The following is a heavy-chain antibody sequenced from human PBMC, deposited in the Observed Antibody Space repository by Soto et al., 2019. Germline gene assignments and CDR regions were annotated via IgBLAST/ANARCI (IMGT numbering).Heavy chain of an antibody. Sequence: QVHLLLQSGAEVKKPGSSVKVSCKASGGTPSNSAISWVRQAPGQGLEWMGGIIPVFGLVKYAQNFQGRVTITADECSNTAYMELSSLRLEDTAVYYCAGGLIVVVGGRAYYGMDVWGQGTTVTVSS. V-gene: IGHV1-69*01. J-gene: IGHJ6*02. CDR2: IIPVFGLV. CDR3: AGGLIVVVGGRAYYGMDV. D-gene: IGHD3-22*01. CDR1: GGTPSNSA.